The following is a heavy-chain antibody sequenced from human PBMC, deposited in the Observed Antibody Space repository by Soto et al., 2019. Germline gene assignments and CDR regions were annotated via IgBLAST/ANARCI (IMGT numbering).Heavy chain of an antibody. CDR2: IYHSGST. Sequence: SETLSLTCAVSGGSISSSNWWSWVRQPPGKGLEWIGEIYHSGSTNYNPSLKSRVTITVDKSKNQFSRKLSSVTAADTAVYYCARARPGIAAAETSYYYYMDVWGKGTTVTVSS. V-gene: IGHV4-4*02. CDR3: ARARPGIAAAETSYYYYMDV. D-gene: IGHD6-13*01. CDR1: GGSISSSNW. J-gene: IGHJ6*03.